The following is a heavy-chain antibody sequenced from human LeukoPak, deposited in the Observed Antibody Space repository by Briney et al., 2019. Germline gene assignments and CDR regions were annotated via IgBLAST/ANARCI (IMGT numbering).Heavy chain of an antibody. Sequence: PGGSPRLSCAASGFTFDDYAMHWVRQAPGKGLEWVSGVSWNSGSIGYADSVKGRFTISRDNAKNSLYLQMNSLRAEDTALYYCAKDMYSSGWYPLDYWGQGTLVTVSS. CDR2: VSWNSGSI. J-gene: IGHJ4*02. CDR1: GFTFDDYA. V-gene: IGHV3-9*01. D-gene: IGHD6-19*01. CDR3: AKDMYSSGWYPLDY.